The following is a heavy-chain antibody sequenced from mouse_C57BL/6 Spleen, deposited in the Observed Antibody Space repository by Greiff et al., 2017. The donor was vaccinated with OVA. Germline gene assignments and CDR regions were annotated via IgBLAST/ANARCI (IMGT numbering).Heavy chain of an antibody. V-gene: IGHV5-6*01. J-gene: IGHJ3*01. CDR2: ISSGGSYT. CDR1: GFTFSSYG. CDR3: ARHADYGYDGEPAWFAY. D-gene: IGHD2-2*01. Sequence: EVHLVESGGDLVKPGGSLKLSCAASGFTFSSYGMSWVRQTPDKRLEWVATISSGGSYTYYPDSVKGRFTISRDNAKNTLYLQMSSLKSEDTAMYYCARHADYGYDGEPAWFAYWGQGTLVTVSA.